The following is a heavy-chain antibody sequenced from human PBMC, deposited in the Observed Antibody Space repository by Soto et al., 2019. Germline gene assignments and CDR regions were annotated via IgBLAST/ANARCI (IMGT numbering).Heavy chain of an antibody. D-gene: IGHD1-26*01. CDR1: GFTFSSYA. J-gene: IGHJ4*02. CDR2: ISYDGSNK. V-gene: IGHV3-30-3*01. Sequence: PGGSLRLSCAASGFTFSSYAMHWVRQAPGKGLEWVAVISYDGSNKYYADSVKGRFTISRDNSKNTLYLQMNSLRAEDTAVYYCARDPLVGATDGALISFDDWRQGTLVTVS. CDR3: ARDPLVGATDGALISFDD.